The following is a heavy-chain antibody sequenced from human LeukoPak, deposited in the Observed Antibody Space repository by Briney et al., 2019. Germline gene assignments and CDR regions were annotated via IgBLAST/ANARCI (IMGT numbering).Heavy chain of an antibody. Sequence: GGSLRLSCAASGFNFINTWMHWVRQAPGKGLVWVARIKNDGSGIIYADSVKGRFTISRDNAKNSLYLQMNSLRAEDTAVYYCARFSGYDLEYDTWGQGTLVTVSS. J-gene: IGHJ5*02. CDR2: IKNDGSGI. V-gene: IGHV3-74*01. CDR3: ARFSGYDLEYDT. D-gene: IGHD5-12*01. CDR1: GFNFINTW.